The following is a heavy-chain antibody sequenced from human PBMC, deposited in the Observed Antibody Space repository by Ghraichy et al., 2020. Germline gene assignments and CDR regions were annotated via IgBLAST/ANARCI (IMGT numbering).Heavy chain of an antibody. Sequence: GGSLRLSCAASGFTFSSYGMHWVRQAPGKGLEWVAVIWYDGSNKYYADSVKGRFTISRDNSKNTLYLQMNSLRAEDTAVYYCARDVVVVVAATLYYYMDVWGKGTTVTVSS. CDR3: ARDVVVVVAATLYYYMDV. D-gene: IGHD2-15*01. CDR2: IWYDGSNK. CDR1: GFTFSSYG. V-gene: IGHV3-33*01. J-gene: IGHJ6*03.